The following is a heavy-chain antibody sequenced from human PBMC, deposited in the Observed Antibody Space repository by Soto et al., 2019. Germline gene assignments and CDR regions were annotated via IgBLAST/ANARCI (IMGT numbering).Heavy chain of an antibody. CDR3: ARGGVGYYYYGMDV. D-gene: IGHD3-10*01. CDR1: GFTVSSNY. Sequence: GASVKVSCAASGFTVSSNYMSWVRQAPGKGLEWVSVIYSGGSTYYADSVKGRFTISRDNSKNTLYLQMNSLRAEDTAVYYCARGGVGYYYYGMDVWGQGTTVTVSS. J-gene: IGHJ6*02. CDR2: IYSGGST. V-gene: IGHV3-53*01.